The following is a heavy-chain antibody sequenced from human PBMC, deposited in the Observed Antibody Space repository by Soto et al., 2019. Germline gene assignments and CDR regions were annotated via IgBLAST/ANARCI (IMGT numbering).Heavy chain of an antibody. CDR2: INAGNGNT. D-gene: IGHD1-26*01. J-gene: IGHJ6*02. CDR3: ASGGELRRDYYYYGMDV. V-gene: IGHV1-3*01. Sequence: QVQLVQSGAEVKKPGASVKVSCEASGYTFTSYAMHWVRQAPGQRLEWMGWINAGNGNTKYSQKFQGRVTITRDTSASTAYMELSSLRSEDTAVYYCASGGELRRDYYYYGMDVWGQGTTVTVSS. CDR1: GYTFTSYA.